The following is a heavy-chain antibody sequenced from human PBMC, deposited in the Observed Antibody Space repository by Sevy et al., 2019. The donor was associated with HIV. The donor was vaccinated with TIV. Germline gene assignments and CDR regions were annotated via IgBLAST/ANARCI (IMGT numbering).Heavy chain of an antibody. CDR2: IRSEAYGGTT. CDR3: TRNIRDLLPYYYYYMDV. J-gene: IGHJ6*03. Sequence: GGSLRLSCTGSGFTFDDYAVSWVHQAPGKGLEWVGFIRSEAYGGTTAYGASVKGRFTISRDDSKNIAYLQMNSLKTADTAVYYCTRNIRDLLPYYYYYMDVWGKGTTVTVSS. V-gene: IGHV3-49*04. D-gene: IGHD2-15*01. CDR1: GFTFDDYA.